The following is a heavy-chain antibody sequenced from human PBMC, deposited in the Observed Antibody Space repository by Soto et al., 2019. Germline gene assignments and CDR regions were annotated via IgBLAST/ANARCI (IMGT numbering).Heavy chain of an antibody. CDR2: ISSSSSYI. V-gene: IGHV3-21*01. J-gene: IGHJ4*02. Sequence: EVQLVESGGGLVKPGGSLRLSCAASGFTFSSYSMNWVRQAPGKGLEWVSSISSSSSYIYYADSVKGRFTISRDNAKNSLYLQMNSLRAEDTAVYYCARASLRYCSGGSCYRSYWGQGTLVTVSS. CDR1: GFTFSSYS. D-gene: IGHD2-15*01. CDR3: ARASLRYCSGGSCYRSY.